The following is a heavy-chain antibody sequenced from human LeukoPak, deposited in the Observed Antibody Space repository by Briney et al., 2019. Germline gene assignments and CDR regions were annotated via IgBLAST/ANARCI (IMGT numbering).Heavy chain of an antibody. D-gene: IGHD6-19*01. J-gene: IGHJ5*02. CDR1: GFTFSSYA. Sequence: GGSLRLSCAASGFTFSSYAMSWVRQAPGKGLEWVSAISGSGGSTYYADSVKGRFTISRDNSKNTLYLQMNSLRAEDTAVYYCAKDRSSGWYRYWFDPWGQGTLVTVSS. CDR3: AKDRSSGWYRYWFDP. V-gene: IGHV3-23*01. CDR2: ISGSGGST.